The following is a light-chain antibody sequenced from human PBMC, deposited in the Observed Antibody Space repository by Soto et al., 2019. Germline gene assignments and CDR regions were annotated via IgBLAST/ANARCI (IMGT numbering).Light chain of an antibody. Sequence: EIVMTQSPPTLSVSPGERATLSCRASQSVSSNLAWYQQKPGQAPRLLIYGASTRATGIPARFSGSRSGTEFTLTISSLQSEDFAVYYCQQYNNWPPWTFGQGTNLEIK. CDR2: GAS. J-gene: IGKJ2*02. CDR3: QQYNNWPPWT. V-gene: IGKV3-15*01. CDR1: QSVSSN.